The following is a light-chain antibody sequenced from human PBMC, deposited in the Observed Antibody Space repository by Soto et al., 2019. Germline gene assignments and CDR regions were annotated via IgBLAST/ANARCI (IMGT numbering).Light chain of an antibody. CDR3: QQYGSSPS. Sequence: EIVMTQSPATLSVSPGERATLSCRASQSVSSNLAWYQQNPGQAPRLLIYGSYTRATAIPARFSGSGSGTDFTLTISRLEPEDFAVYYCQQYGSSPSFGQGTRLENK. V-gene: IGKV3-15*01. CDR2: GSY. J-gene: IGKJ5*01. CDR1: QSVSSN.